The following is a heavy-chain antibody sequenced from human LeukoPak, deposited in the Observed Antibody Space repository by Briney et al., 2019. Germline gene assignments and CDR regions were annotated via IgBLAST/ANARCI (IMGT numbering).Heavy chain of an antibody. CDR1: GYTFTGYY. Sequence: ASAKVSCKASGYTFTGYYMHWVQQAPGQGLEWMGWINPNSGGTDYAQKFQGRVTMTRDTSISTAYMELSRLRSDDTAVYYCAGGNYYDSTAPAYWGQGTLVTVSS. CDR3: AGGNYYDSTAPAY. D-gene: IGHD3-22*01. V-gene: IGHV1-2*02. J-gene: IGHJ4*02. CDR2: INPNSGGT.